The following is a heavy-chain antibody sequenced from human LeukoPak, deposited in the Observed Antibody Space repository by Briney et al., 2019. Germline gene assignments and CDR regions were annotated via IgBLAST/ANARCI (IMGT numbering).Heavy chain of an antibody. J-gene: IGHJ6*02. CDR3: ARRLLSGHGGGRDYYYYYGMDV. D-gene: IGHD2-15*01. Sequence: SETLSLTCAVSGGSFSGYSWSWIRRPPGKGLEWIGEINHSGSTNYNPSLKSRVTISVDTSKNQFSLKLSSVTAADTAVYYCARRLLSGHGGGRDYYYYYGMDVWGQGTTVTGSS. CDR1: GGSFSGYS. CDR2: INHSGST. V-gene: IGHV4-34*01.